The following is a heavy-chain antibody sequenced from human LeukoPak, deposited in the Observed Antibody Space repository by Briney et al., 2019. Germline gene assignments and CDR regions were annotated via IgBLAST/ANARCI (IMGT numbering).Heavy chain of an antibody. D-gene: IGHD3-16*02. CDR2: ISSSGSAI. Sequence: GGSLRLSCAASEFTFSDYYMSWIRQAPGKGLEWVSYISSSGSAIYYADSVKGRFTISRDNAKNSLYLQMNSLRAEDTAVYYCARELMITFGGVVVNKYYFDYWGQGTLVTVSS. J-gene: IGHJ4*02. CDR3: ARELMITFGGVVVNKYYFDY. V-gene: IGHV3-11*04. CDR1: EFTFSDYY.